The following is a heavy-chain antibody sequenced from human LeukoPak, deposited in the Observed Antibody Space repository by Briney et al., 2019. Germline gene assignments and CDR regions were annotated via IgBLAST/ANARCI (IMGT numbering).Heavy chain of an antibody. J-gene: IGHJ4*02. Sequence: KPSETLSLTCTVSGASISSGNWWSWVRQPPGKGLEWIGEILHGGSANCNPSLKSRVTMSVDKSKNQFSLNLISVTAADTAVYYCLYGGNSGDWLYWGQGTLVTVSS. D-gene: IGHD4-23*01. V-gene: IGHV4-4*02. CDR1: GASISSGNW. CDR3: LYGGNSGDWLY. CDR2: ILHGGSA.